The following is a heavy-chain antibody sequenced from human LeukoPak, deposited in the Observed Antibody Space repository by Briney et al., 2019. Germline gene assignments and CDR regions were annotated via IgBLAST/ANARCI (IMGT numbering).Heavy chain of an antibody. CDR2: INPNSGGT. D-gene: IGHD2-2*01. CDR3: ARDGGYCSSGTICYSRAEYYYYGLDV. V-gene: IGHV1-2*06. J-gene: IGHJ6*02. CDR1: GYIFPDYY. Sequence: ASVEVSCKGSGYIFPDYYIYWVRQAPGQGLEWMGRINPNSGGTNYAQKFQGRVTMTRDTSISTVYMVLSRLRSDDTAVYYCARDGGYCSSGTICYSRAEYYYYGLDVWGQGTTVTVSS.